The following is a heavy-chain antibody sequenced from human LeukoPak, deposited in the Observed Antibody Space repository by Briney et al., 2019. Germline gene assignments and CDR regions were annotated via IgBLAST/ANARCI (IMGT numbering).Heavy chain of an antibody. Sequence: GGSLRLSCSASGFTFSSYAMHWVCQAQGKGLEYVSAISSNGGSTYYADSVKGRFTISRDNSKNTLYLQMSSLRAEDTAVYYCVKDLAMVRGVKQTDYWGQGTLVTVSS. J-gene: IGHJ4*02. CDR3: VKDLAMVRGVKQTDY. V-gene: IGHV3-64D*06. CDR1: GFTFSSYA. D-gene: IGHD3-10*01. CDR2: ISSNGGST.